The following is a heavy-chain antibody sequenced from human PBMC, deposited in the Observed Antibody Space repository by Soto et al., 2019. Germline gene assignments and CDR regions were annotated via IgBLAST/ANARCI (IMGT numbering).Heavy chain of an antibody. Sequence: GGSLRLSCTASGFIFSNYAIHWVRQAPGKGLEWVAVTSYDERIKYHADSVKGRFTISRDNSKDTLYLQMNSLRPEDTALYYCATDEGGGYFYGVNYWGQGTLVTVSS. CDR1: GFIFSNYA. J-gene: IGHJ4*02. V-gene: IGHV3-30*04. CDR2: TSYDERIK. D-gene: IGHD3-22*01. CDR3: ATDEGGGYFYGVNY.